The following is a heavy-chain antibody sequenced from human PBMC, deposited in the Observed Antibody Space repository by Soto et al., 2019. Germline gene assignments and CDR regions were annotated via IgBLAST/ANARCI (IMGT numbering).Heavy chain of an antibody. CDR2: INSDGSRT. D-gene: IGHD5-18*01. CDR3: ASGSYLRGYSYGLDY. J-gene: IGHJ4*02. V-gene: IGHV3-74*01. Sequence: GSLRLSCAASGFTFSSFWMHWVRQAPGKGLVWVSRINSDGSRTTYADSVKGRFTISRDNAKNTLYLQMNSLRAEDTAVYYCASGSYLRGYSYGLDYWGQGTPVTVSS. CDR1: GFTFSSFW.